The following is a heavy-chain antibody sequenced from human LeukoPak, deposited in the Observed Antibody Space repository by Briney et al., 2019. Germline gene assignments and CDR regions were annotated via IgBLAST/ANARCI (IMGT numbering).Heavy chain of an antibody. J-gene: IGHJ4*02. D-gene: IGHD6-13*01. CDR1: GYTFTSYG. CDR3: ARWDGYSSSPDY. V-gene: IGHV1-2*02. Sequence: ASVKVSCKASGYTFTSYGITWVRQAPGQGLEWMGWINPNSGETDYAQKFQGRVTMTRDMSITTFYLVLSSLRSDDTALYYCARWDGYSSSPDYWGQGTLVTVSS. CDR2: INPNSGET.